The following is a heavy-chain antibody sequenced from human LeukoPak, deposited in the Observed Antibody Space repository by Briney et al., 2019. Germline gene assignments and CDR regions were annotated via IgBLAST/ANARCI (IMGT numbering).Heavy chain of an antibody. CDR1: GGTFSSYA. Sequence: SVKVSCKASGGTFSSYAISWVRQAPGQGLEWMGGIIPIFGTANYAQKFQGRVTITADESTSTAYMELSSLRSEDTAVYYCAKGSHYGDALYGMDVWGQGTAVTVSS. CDR2: IIPIFGTA. CDR3: AKGSHYGDALYGMDV. D-gene: IGHD4-17*01. V-gene: IGHV1-69*13. J-gene: IGHJ6*02.